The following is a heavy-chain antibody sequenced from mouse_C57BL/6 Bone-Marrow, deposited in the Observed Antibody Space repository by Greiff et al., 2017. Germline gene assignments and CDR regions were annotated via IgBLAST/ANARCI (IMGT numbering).Heavy chain of an antibody. Sequence: VQLQQPGAELVRPGSSVKLSCKASGYTFTSYWMHWVKQRPIQGLEWIGNIDPSDSETHYNQKFKDKATVTVDKSSSTAYMQLSSLTSEDSAVYYCARSSYYGGGFWYFDVWGTGTTVTVSS. V-gene: IGHV1-52*01. CDR2: IDPSDSET. J-gene: IGHJ1*03. CDR3: ARSSYYGGGFWYFDV. CDR1: GYTFTSYW. D-gene: IGHD1-1*01.